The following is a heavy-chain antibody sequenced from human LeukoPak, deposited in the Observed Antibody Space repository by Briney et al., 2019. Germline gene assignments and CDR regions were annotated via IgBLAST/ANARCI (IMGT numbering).Heavy chain of an antibody. CDR3: AKRPDCSTTNCFRFEY. D-gene: IGHD2-2*01. V-gene: IGHV3-23*01. CDR1: GFTLSTYA. Sequence: PGGSLRLSCAASGFTLSTYAMSWVRQAPGQGLEWVSSINGEGGSTYYAESVKGRFTVSRDNSKNTLYLQMDSLRAEDTAVYYCAKRPDCSTTNCFRFEYWGQGTLVTVSS. CDR2: INGEGGST. J-gene: IGHJ4*02.